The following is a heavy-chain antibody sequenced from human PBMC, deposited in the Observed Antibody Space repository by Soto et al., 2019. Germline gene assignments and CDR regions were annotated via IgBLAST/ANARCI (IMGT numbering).Heavy chain of an antibody. Sequence: QVQLQQWGAGLLKPSETLSLTCAVYGGSFSGYYWSWIRQPPGKGVEWSGEINHSGSTNYTPVPRTRVTISADTTQNQFSLKLSSVTAADTAVYYCARGNGYSYGYWVDYWGQGTLVTVSS. D-gene: IGHD5-18*01. V-gene: IGHV4-34*01. J-gene: IGHJ4*02. CDR3: ARGNGYSYGYWVDY. CDR2: INHSGST. CDR1: GGSFSGYY.